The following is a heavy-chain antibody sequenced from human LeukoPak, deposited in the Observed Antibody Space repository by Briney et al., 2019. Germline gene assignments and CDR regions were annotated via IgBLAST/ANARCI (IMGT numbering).Heavy chain of an antibody. D-gene: IGHD6-13*01. J-gene: IGHJ4*02. CDR3: AKYRSAWSFDY. CDR1: GFTFSTYA. V-gene: IGHV3-23*01. Sequence: PGGSLRLSCAASGFTFSTYAMSWVRQAPGKGLEWVSVISHSGGSTYYADSVRGRFTISRDNSKNTLYLQMNSLRAEDTAVYYCAKYRSAWSFDYWGQGTLVTVSS. CDR2: ISHSGGST.